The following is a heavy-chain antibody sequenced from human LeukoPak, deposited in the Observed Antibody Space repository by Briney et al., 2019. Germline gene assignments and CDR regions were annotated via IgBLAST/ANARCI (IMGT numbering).Heavy chain of an antibody. D-gene: IGHD3-22*01. CDR1: GYTFTSYD. J-gene: IGHJ4*02. Sequence: GASVKVSCKASGYTFTSYDINWVRQATGQGLEWMGWMNPNSGNTGYAQKFQGRVTMTRNTSISTAYMELSSLRSEDTAVYHCARSSPLSGYDFDYWGQGTLVTVSS. V-gene: IGHV1-8*01. CDR3: ARSSPLSGYDFDY. CDR2: MNPNSGNT.